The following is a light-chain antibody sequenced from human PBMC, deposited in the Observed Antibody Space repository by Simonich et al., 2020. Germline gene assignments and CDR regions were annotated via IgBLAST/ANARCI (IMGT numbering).Light chain of an antibody. CDR1: QSVSSY. CDR2: DAS. Sequence: EIVLTQSPATLSLSPGARDTLSCRASQSVSSYLAWYQLKPGQAPRLLIYDASNRATGIPARFSGSGSGTDFTLTISSLEPEDFAVYYCQQRSNWPLFTFGPGTKVDIK. V-gene: IGKV3-11*01. CDR3: QQRSNWPLFT. J-gene: IGKJ3*01.